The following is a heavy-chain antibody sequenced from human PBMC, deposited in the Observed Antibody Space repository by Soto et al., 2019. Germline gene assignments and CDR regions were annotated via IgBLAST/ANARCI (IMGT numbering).Heavy chain of an antibody. CDR2: IWYDGRNK. J-gene: IGHJ5*02. CDR1: GFTFSNYG. V-gene: IGHV3-33*01. CDR3: VRSSSNWGPDP. D-gene: IGHD7-27*01. Sequence: GGSLRLSCAASGFTFSNYGMHWVRQAPGKGLEWVAVIWYDGRNKYYADSLKGRFTISRDNSKNTLYLQMNSLRVEDTAVYYCVRSSSNWGPDPWGQGTLVTVSS.